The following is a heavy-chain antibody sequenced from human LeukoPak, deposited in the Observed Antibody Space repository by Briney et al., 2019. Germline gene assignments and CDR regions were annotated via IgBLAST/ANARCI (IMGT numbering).Heavy chain of an antibody. V-gene: IGHV1-18*01. CDR2: INAYNGNT. Sequence: ASVKVSCKASGYTFTSYGISWVRQAPGQGLEWMGWINAYNGNTNYAQKLQGRVTMTTDTSTSTAYMELRSLRSDDTAVYYCARDPVSAGFFDYWGQGTLVTVSS. D-gene: IGHD6-19*01. CDR3: ARDPVSAGFFDY. CDR1: GYTFTSYG. J-gene: IGHJ4*02.